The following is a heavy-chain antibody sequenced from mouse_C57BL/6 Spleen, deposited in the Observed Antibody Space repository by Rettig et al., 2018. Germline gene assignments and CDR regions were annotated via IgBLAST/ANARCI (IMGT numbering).Heavy chain of an antibody. CDR3: ATHYDDFAY. D-gene: IGHD2-4*01. J-gene: IGHJ3*01. Sequence: KFKGKATFTADTSSNTAYMQLSSLTTEDSAIYYCATHYDDFAYWGQGTLVTVSA. V-gene: IGHV1-9*01.